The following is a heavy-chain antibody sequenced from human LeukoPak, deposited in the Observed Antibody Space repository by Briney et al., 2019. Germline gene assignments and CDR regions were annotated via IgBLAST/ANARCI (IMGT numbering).Heavy chain of an antibody. Sequence: SETLSLTCTVSGGSIRSYYWSWIRQPPGKGLEWIAYIYYSGSTNYNPSLKSRVTISVDTSRNQFSLKLSSVTAADTAVYYCARSHGSGSYYNLNDYWGQGTLVTVSS. CDR1: GGSIRSYY. D-gene: IGHD3-10*01. CDR3: ARSHGSGSYYNLNDY. V-gene: IGHV4-59*01. J-gene: IGHJ4*02. CDR2: IYYSGST.